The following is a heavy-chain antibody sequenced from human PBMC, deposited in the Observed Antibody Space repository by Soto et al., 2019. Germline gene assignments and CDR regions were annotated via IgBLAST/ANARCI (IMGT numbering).Heavy chain of an antibody. D-gene: IGHD5-12*01. CDR3: ARDRAATIGDFDL. V-gene: IGHV4-31*03. CDR1: GGSISSGGYY. J-gene: IGHJ2*01. Sequence: SETLSLTCTVSGGSISSGGYYWSWIRQHPGKGLEWIGYIYYSGSTYYNPSLKSRVTISVDTSKNQFSLKLSSVTAADTAVYYCARDRAATIGDFDLGGRGPRVPVPS. CDR2: IYYSGST.